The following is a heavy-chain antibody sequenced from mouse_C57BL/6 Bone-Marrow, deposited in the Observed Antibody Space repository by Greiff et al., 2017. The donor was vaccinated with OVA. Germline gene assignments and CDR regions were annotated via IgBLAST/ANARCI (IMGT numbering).Heavy chain of an antibody. V-gene: IGHV5-12*01. D-gene: IGHD2-3*01. CDR3: ARHTCYYRYAMDY. J-gene: IGHJ4*01. CDR1: GFTFSDYY. CDR2: ISNGGGST. Sequence: EVKVEESGGGLVQPGGSLKLSCAASGFTFSDYYMYWVRQTPEKRLEWVAYISNGGGSTYYPDTVKGRFTISRANAKNTLYLQMSRLKSVDTAMSYCARHTCYYRYAMDYWGPGTSVTVSS.